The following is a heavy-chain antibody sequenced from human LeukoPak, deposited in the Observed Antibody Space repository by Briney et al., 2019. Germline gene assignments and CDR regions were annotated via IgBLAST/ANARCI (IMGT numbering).Heavy chain of an antibody. D-gene: IGHD2-15*01. J-gene: IGHJ6*03. CDR2: IYPGDSDT. CDR3: ARTSSYCSGGSCYPSGYYYMDV. V-gene: IGHV5-51*01. Sequence: GESLKISCKASGYTFTNYWIGWVRQMPGKGLEWMGIIYPGDSDTRYSPSFQGQVTISADKSISTAYLQWSSLKASDTAMYYCARTSSYCSGGSCYPSGYYYMDVWGKGTTVTVSS. CDR1: GYTFTNYW.